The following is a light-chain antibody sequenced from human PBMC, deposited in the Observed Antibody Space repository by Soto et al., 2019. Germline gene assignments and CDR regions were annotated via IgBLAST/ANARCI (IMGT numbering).Light chain of an antibody. CDR3: QHYYGFSRT. CDR1: QSISSW. CDR2: KAS. Sequence: DIQMTQSPSTLPASVGDRVTITCRASQSISSWLAWYQQKPGKAPKLLIYKASNLQSGVPSRFSGGGSGTEFTLTISSLQPDDFATYYCQHYYGFSRTFGQGTKVDIK. J-gene: IGKJ1*01. V-gene: IGKV1-5*03.